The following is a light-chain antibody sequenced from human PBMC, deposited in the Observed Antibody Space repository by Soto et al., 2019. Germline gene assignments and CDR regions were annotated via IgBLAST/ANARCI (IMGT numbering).Light chain of an antibody. V-gene: IGLV2-14*01. CDR3: SSYTGSTTL. Sequence: QSVLTQPASVSGSPGQSITISCTGTSSDVGDNNYVSWYQQHEGKAPQLMIYDVSNRPSGISNRFSGSKSGNTASLTISGLQAEDEADYYCSSYTGSTTLFGGGTKVTVL. CDR2: DVS. CDR1: SSDVGDNNY. J-gene: IGLJ2*01.